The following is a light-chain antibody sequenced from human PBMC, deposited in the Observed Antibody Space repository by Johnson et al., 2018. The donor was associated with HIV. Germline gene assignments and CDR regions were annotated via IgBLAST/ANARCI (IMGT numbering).Light chain of an antibody. Sequence: QSVLTQPPSVSAAPGQKVTISCSGSSSNIGNNYVSWYQHLPGTAPKLLIYENNKRPSGIPDRFSGSKSGTSATLGITGLQTGDEADYYCGTWDSSLSVYVFGNGTKVTVL. CDR1: SSNIGNNY. CDR3: GTWDSSLSVYV. J-gene: IGLJ1*01. CDR2: ENN. V-gene: IGLV1-51*02.